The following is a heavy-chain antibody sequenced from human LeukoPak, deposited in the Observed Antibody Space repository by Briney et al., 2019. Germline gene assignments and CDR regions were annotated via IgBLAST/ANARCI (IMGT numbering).Heavy chain of an antibody. CDR2: INHRGSA. CDR3: ARRTVRGVIDY. D-gene: IGHD3-10*01. V-gene: IGHV4-34*01. CDR1: GGSFSDYF. J-gene: IGHJ4*02. Sequence: SETLSLTCAVYGGSFSDYFWSWIRQPPGRGLEWIGEINHRGSANYNPSLKSRVTISVDTSKTQFSPKLTSVTAADTAVYYCARRTVRGVIDYWGQGTLVTISS.